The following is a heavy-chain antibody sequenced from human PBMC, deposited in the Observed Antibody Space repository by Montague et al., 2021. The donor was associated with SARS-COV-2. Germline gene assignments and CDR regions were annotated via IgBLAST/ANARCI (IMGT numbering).Heavy chain of an antibody. D-gene: IGHD3-10*01. J-gene: IGHJ6*02. V-gene: IGHV3-7*01. CDR1: GFAFRSYW. CDR3: ARASIYYGMDV. Sequence: SLRLSCAASGFAFRSYWVTWARLGPGKGLEWVANIKQDASEKYYVDSVKGRFTISRDNAKNSLYLQMNSLRAEDTAVYYCARASIYYGMDVWGQGTTVAVSS. CDR2: IKQDASEK.